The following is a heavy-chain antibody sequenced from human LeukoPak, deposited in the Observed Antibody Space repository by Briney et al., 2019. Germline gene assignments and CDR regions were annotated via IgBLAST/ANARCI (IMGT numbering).Heavy chain of an antibody. CDR2: IYSGGST. V-gene: IGHV3-53*01. J-gene: IGHJ4*02. D-gene: IGHD4-17*01. CDR3: ASYGDYGQFDY. Sequence: AGGSLRLSCAASGFTVSSNYMSWVRQAPGKGLEWVSVIYSGGSTYYADSVKGRFTISRDNSKNTLYLQMNSLRAEDTAVYYCASYGDYGQFDYWGQGTLVTVSS. CDR1: GFTVSSNY.